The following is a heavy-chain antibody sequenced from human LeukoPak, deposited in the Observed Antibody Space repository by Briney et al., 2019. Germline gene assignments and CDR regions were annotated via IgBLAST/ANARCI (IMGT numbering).Heavy chain of an antibody. CDR3: ARQQGGFYYYYGMDV. V-gene: IGHV5-51*01. J-gene: IGHJ6*02. CDR1: GYSFTSYW. D-gene: IGHD2-15*01. Sequence: LGESLKISCKGSGYSFTSYWIGWVRQMPGKGLEWMGIIYPGDSDTRYSPSFQGQVTISADKSISTAYLQWSSLKASDTAMYYCARQQGGFYYYYGMDVWGQGTTVTVSS. CDR2: IYPGDSDT.